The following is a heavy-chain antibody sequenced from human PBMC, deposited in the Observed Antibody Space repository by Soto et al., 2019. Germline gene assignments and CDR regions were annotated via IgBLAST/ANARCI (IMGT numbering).Heavy chain of an antibody. CDR3: TRELPGYMDV. CDR1: GFTFSTYS. Sequence: HPGGSLRLSCAASGFTFSTYSMNWVRQAPGKGLEWLSYINPSGGTIYYAGSVKGRFTISRDNAKNSLCLQMSSLRADDTAAYYCTRELPGYMDVWGTGTAVPVSS. V-gene: IGHV3-48*01. J-gene: IGHJ6*04. D-gene: IGHD2-15*01. CDR2: INPSGGTI.